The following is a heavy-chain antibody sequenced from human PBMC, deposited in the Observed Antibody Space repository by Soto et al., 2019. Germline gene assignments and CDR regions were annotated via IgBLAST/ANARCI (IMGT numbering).Heavy chain of an antibody. CDR3: TKEKSVMHSGYDAFDL. Sequence: HPGGSLRLSCAACGFAFNSYEMDWVRQAPGKGLEWVAYISGGGTIYYTDSVKGRFTISGDNVKNLLYLEMNSLRAEDTAVYYCTKEKSVMHSGYDAFDLWGQGTMVTVSS. CDR1: GFAFNSYE. J-gene: IGHJ3*01. V-gene: IGHV3-48*03. CDR2: ISGGGTI. D-gene: IGHD5-12*01.